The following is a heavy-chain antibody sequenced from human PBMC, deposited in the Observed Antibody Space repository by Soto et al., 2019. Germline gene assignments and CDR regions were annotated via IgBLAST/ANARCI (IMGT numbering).Heavy chain of an antibody. CDR3: VRDSGWPIINFDS. CDR1: GFDFRSYG. D-gene: IGHD3-10*01. CDR2: ASYDGSET. V-gene: IGHV3-30*03. J-gene: IGHJ4*02. Sequence: QVQLVESGGGVVQPGRSLRLACAASGFDFRSYGIHWVRQAPGRGLEWVAAASYDGSETYYADSAKGRFTVSKEISKNTVFRQMNALRHEDTALYLCVRDSGWPIINFDSWGQGTLVTVSS.